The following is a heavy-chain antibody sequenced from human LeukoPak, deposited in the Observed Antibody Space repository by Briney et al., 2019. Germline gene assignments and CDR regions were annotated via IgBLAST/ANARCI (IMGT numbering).Heavy chain of an antibody. CDR3: AKDTYYDFWSALGPLDY. J-gene: IGHJ4*02. CDR2: ISYDGSNK. D-gene: IGHD3-3*01. V-gene: IGHV3-30*18. CDR1: GFTFSSYG. Sequence: GGSLRLSCSASGFTFSSYGMHWVRQAPGKGLERVAAISYDGSNKYYADSVKGRFTISRDNSKNTLYLQMNSLRAEDTAVYYCAKDTYYDFWSALGPLDYWGQGTLVTVSS.